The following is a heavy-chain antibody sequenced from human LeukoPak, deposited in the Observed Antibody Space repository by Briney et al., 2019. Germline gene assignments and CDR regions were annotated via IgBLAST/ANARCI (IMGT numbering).Heavy chain of an antibody. CDR3: ATYVRAGHNCFDP. Sequence: GGSLTLSCAASGFLYSVFGMLCLPHPPGKAVVWVAIIRYYASNIYYADSVKGRFTISRDNAKNTLYVQMNSLRAEDWAFLCCATYVRAGHNCFDPWGQGTLVTVSS. V-gene: IGHV3-30*02. CDR1: GFLYSVFG. CDR2: IRYYASNI. D-gene: IGHD3-16*01. J-gene: IGHJ5*02.